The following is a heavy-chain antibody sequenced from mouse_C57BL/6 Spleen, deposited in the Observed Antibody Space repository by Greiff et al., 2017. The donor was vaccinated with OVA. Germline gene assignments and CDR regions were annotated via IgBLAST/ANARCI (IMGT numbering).Heavy chain of an antibody. CDR3: ARSSSNYRDNGIDY. D-gene: IGHD2-5*01. V-gene: IGHV1-4*01. CDR1: GFTFTSYT. CDR2: INTSGGYT. J-gene: IGHJ4*01. Sequence: VQLMESGAGLVRPGDSVKMSCTASGFTFTSYTMPWVKQTPGKGLEWIGYINTSGGYTKYQQKLKDQVTLSADKSTNTAYMQLSSLTSEDTAVYYCARSSSNYRDNGIDYWGQGTSVTVSS.